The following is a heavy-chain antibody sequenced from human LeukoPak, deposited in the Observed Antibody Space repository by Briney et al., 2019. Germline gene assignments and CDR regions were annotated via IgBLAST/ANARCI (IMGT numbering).Heavy chain of an antibody. V-gene: IGHV4-59*01. J-gene: IGHJ4*02. CDR2: IYYSGST. Sequence: SETLSLTCTVSGGSISSYYWSWIRQPPGKGLEWIGYIYYSGSTNYNPSLKSRVTISVDTSKNQFSLKLSSVTAADTAVYYCASSFIVGATDYWGQGTLVTVSS. D-gene: IGHD1-26*01. CDR3: ASSFIVGATDY. CDR1: GGSISSYY.